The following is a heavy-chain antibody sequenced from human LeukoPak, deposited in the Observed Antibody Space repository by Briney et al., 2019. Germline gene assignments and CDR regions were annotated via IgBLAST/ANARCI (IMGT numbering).Heavy chain of an antibody. CDR3: SSWVNGSGSSLGFDN. Sequence: GVLRLSCTASGFSFCDYAMSWVRQAPGQGLEWVGFIISRPYGGTTEYAAPVKGRFIISRDDSKSIAYLQMNSLKTEDTALYYCSSWVNGSGSSLGFDNWGQGTLVTVSS. CDR1: GFSFCDYA. D-gene: IGHD3-10*01. J-gene: IGHJ4*02. V-gene: IGHV3-49*04. CDR2: IISRPYGGTT.